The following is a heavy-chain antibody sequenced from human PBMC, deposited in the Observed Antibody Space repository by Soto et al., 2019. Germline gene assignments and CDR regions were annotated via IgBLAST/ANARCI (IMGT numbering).Heavy chain of an antibody. CDR3: AKDRNKWLRFDLGY. J-gene: IGHJ4*02. D-gene: IGHD5-12*01. CDR1: GFTFSSYA. V-gene: IGHV3-23*01. Sequence: EVQLLESGGALVQPGGSLRLSCAASGFTFSSYAMSWVRQAPGKGLEWVSAISSSGGGTYYADSVKGRFTISRDNSXNTLYLQMNSLRAEDTAIYYCAKDRNKWLRFDLGYWGQGTLVTVSS. CDR2: ISSSGGGT.